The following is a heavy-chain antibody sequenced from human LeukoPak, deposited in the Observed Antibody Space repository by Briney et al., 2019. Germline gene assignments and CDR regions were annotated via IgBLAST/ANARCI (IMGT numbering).Heavy chain of an antibody. J-gene: IGHJ4*02. CDR2: INSGSSSM. V-gene: IGHV3-21*06. CDR1: GFTFNIYT. Sequence: GGSLRLSCAASGFTFNIYTMNWVRQAPGKGLEWVSSINSGSSSMYYADSVKGRFTISRDNAKNSLYLQISSLRAEDTAVYYCARAAAFRDGYNKYYFDYWGQGTLVTVSS. CDR3: ARAAAFRDGYNKYYFDY. D-gene: IGHD5-24*01.